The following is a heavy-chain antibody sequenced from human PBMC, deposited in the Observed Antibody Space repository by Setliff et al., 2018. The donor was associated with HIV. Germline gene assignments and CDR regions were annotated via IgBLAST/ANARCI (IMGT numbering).Heavy chain of an antibody. CDR2: IYNSGGT. D-gene: IGHD2-21*01. J-gene: IGHJ4*02. CDR1: GGSISTGGYY. CDR3: ARASRWGSIPFDY. Sequence: PSETLSLTCTVSGGSISTGGYYWSWIRQHPGKGPEWIGYIYNSGGTYYNPSLKSRITMSIDTSKNQFSLKLNSVTAADTAVYFCARASRWGSIPFDYWGQGTLVTVSS. V-gene: IGHV4-31*03.